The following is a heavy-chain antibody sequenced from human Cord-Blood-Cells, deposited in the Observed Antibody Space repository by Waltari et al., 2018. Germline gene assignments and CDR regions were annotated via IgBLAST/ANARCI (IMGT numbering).Heavy chain of an antibody. J-gene: IGHJ4*02. V-gene: IGHV4-34*01. D-gene: IGHD3-10*01. CDR3: ARVSSGLYYFDY. Sequence: QVQLQQWGAGLLKPSETLSLTCAVYGGSFSGYYWSWIRQPPGKGLEWIGEINHSGSTNYNPSLKSLVTISVDTSKNQFSLKLSSVTAADTAVYYCARVSSGLYYFDYWGQGTLVTVSS. CDR1: GGSFSGYY. CDR2: INHSGST.